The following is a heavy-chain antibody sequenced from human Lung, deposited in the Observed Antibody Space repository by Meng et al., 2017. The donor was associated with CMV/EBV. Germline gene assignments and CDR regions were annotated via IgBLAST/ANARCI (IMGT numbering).Heavy chain of an antibody. CDR3: AKSLFGGVVGPLFDY. CDR1: GFTFSSYA. D-gene: IGHD2-2*01. CDR2: ISYDRSNK. J-gene: IGHJ4*02. V-gene: IGHV3-30*18. Sequence: GESLKISCAASGFTFSSYAMHWVRQAPGTGLEWVAVISYDRSNKNYVDSVKGRFTISRDNSKNTLYLQMNSLRAEDTAVYYCAKSLFGGVVGPLFDYWGQGTLVTVSS.